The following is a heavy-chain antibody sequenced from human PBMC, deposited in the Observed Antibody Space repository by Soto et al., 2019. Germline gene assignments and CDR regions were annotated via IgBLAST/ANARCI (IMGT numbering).Heavy chain of an antibody. CDR3: ARAPVVVTAIHFDY. CDR2: INDSGNI. D-gene: IGHD2-21*02. CDR1: GGSFSGYQ. V-gene: IGHV4-34*01. Sequence: PSETLSLTCAVYGGSFSGYQWSWIRQAPGKGLEWIGEINDSGNINYNPSLKSRVTILIDTPKKQISLKLSSVTAADTAVYYCARAPVVVTAIHFDYWGQGTLVTVSS. J-gene: IGHJ4*02.